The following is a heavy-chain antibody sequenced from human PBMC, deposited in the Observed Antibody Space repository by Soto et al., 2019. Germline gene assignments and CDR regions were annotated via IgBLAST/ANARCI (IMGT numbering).Heavy chain of an antibody. CDR2: IIPIFGTA. D-gene: IGHD2-2*01. V-gene: IGHV1-69*01. J-gene: IGHJ6*02. CDR3: ARSQGGSTSLDIYYYYYYGMYV. CDR1: GGTFSSYA. Sequence: QVQLVQSGAEVKKPGSSVKVSCKAPGGTFSSYAISWVRQAPGQGLEWMGGIIPIFGTANYAQKFQGRVTITADESTSTGYMELSSLRSEDTAVYYCARSQGGSTSLDIYYYYYYGMYVWGQGTTVTFSS.